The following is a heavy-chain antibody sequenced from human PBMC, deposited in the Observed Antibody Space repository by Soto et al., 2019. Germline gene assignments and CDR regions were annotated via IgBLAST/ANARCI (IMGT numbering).Heavy chain of an antibody. Sequence: EVQLVESGGGLVQPGGSLTLSCSASGFSFSSYAIHWVRQAPGKGLEYVAVIASHGGSTYYSDSVKGRFTTSRDNSKNTLYLQMCSLRAEDTAVYYCVKALTPNRNYPGMEVGGQGTTVSVSS. CDR1: GFSFSSYA. V-gene: IGHV3-64D*08. CDR3: VKALTPNRNYPGMEV. CDR2: IASHGGST. D-gene: IGHD1-7*01. J-gene: IGHJ6*01.